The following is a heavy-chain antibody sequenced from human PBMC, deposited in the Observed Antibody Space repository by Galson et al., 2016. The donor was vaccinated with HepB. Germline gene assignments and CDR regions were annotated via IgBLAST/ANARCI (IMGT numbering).Heavy chain of an antibody. CDR1: GFIFSSYA. CDR2: ISYDGSNK. CDR3: AREGSPYYYYGMDV. Sequence: SLRLSCAGTGFIFSSYAMHWVRHSPVKGLEWVAVISYDGSNKHHGESVKGRFTVSRDNSKNTLYLQMNILRAEDTAVYYCAREGSPYYYYGMDVWGKGTTVTVSS. J-gene: IGHJ6*04. D-gene: IGHD1-26*01. V-gene: IGHV3-30*03.